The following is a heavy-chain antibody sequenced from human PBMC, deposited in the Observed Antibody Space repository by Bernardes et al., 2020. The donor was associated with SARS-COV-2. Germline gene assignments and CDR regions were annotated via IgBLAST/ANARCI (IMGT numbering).Heavy chain of an antibody. Sequence: GESLKISCKDSGHTLTTYWITWVRKTPENGLEWMGTIDPADSDIYYSPSFEGHVTISADRSISAAYLQWSSLRASDTAIYFCARQKQYASASYYFDSWGQGTLLTVSS. J-gene: IGHJ4*02. D-gene: IGHD6-19*01. CDR1: GHTLTTYW. CDR3: ARQKQYASASYYFDS. V-gene: IGHV5-10-1*01. CDR2: IDPADSDI.